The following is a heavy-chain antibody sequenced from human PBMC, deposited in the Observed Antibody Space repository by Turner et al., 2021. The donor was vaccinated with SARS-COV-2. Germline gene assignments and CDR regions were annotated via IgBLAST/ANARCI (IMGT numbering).Heavy chain of an antibody. D-gene: IGHD2-2*02. J-gene: IGHJ3*02. V-gene: IGHV3-13*05. CDR3: ARGRGYCSSTSCYTNDAFDI. CDR1: GFTCSSYD. Sequence: EVQLVESGGGLVQPGGSLRLSCAASGFTCSSYDMHWVRQATGKGLEWVSGIGTAGDPYYPGSVKCRFTISRENAKNSLYLQMNSLRAGDTAVYYCARGRGYCSSTSCYTNDAFDIWGQGTMVTISS. CDR2: IGTAGDP.